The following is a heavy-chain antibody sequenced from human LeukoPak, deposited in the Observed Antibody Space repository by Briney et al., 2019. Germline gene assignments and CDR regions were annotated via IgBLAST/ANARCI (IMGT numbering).Heavy chain of an antibody. D-gene: IGHD2-2*01. V-gene: IGHV1-46*01. CDR2: INPSGGST. Sequence: ASVKVSCKASGYTFTSYYMHWVRQAPGQGLEWMGIINPSGGSTSYAQKFQGRVTMTRDTSTSTVYMELSSLRSEDTAVYYCARGSRYCSSTSCFRTPPGPYFDYWGQGTLVTVSS. CDR3: ARGSRYCSSTSCFRTPPGPYFDY. CDR1: GYTFTSYY. J-gene: IGHJ4*02.